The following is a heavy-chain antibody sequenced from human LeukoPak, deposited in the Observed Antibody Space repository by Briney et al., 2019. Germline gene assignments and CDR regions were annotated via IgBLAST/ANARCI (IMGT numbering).Heavy chain of an antibody. CDR2: IYSGGST. J-gene: IGHJ4*02. Sequence: GGSLRLSCAASGFTVSSNYMSWVRQAPGKGLECVSVIYSGGSTYYADSVKGRFTISRDNSKNTLYLQMNSLRAEDAAVYYCARYPSDQYYFDYWGQGTLVTVSS. V-gene: IGHV3-53*01. CDR1: GFTVSSNY. CDR3: ARYPSDQYYFDY.